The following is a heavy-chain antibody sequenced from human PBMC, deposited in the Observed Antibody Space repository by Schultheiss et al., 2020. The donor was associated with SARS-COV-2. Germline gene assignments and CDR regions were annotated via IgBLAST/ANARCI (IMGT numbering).Heavy chain of an antibody. CDR2: VYSSGST. D-gene: IGHD3-16*01. Sequence: SETLSLTCTVSGESIRGFYWSWIRQPPGKGLEWIGSVYSSGSTNYNPSLKSRVIISVDTSKKQFSLRLSSVTAADTAVYYCASGGSRAARRYYFDYWGQGTLVTVSS. CDR1: GESIRGFY. CDR3: ASGGSRAARRYYFDY. J-gene: IGHJ4*02. V-gene: IGHV4-59*01.